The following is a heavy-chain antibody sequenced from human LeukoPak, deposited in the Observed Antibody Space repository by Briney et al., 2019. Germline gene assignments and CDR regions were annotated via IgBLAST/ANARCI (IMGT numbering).Heavy chain of an antibody. Sequence: SETLSLTCAVYGGSFSGYYWSWIRQPPGKGLEWIGEINHSGSTNYNPSLKSRVTISVDTSKNQFSLKLSSVTAADTAVYYCARGRSGDWVLEWFFFDYWGQGTLVTVSS. D-gene: IGHD3-3*01. J-gene: IGHJ4*02. CDR3: ARGRSGDWVLEWFFFDY. CDR1: GGSFSGYY. V-gene: IGHV4-34*01. CDR2: INHSGST.